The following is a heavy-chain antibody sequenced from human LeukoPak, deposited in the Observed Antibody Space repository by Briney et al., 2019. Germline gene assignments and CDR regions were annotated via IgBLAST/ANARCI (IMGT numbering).Heavy chain of an antibody. D-gene: IGHD3-22*01. CDR1: GFSFSSYG. J-gene: IGHJ4*02. CDR2: ISGSGGST. V-gene: IGHV3-23*01. CDR3: AKDMNYYDSSGYYAH. Sequence: GGSLRLSCAASGFSFSSYGMSWVRQAPGKGLEWVSAISGSGGSTDYADSVKGRFTISRDNSKNTLYLQMNSLRAEDTAVYYCAKDMNYYDSSGYYAHWGQGTLVTVSS.